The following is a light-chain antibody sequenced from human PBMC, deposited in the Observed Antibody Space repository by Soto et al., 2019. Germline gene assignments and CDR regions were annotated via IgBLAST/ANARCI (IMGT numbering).Light chain of an antibody. J-gene: IGLJ1*01. V-gene: IGLV2-14*03. CDR1: SNDVGGYNY. Sequence: QSVLTQPASVSGSPGQSITISCTGTSNDVGGYNYVSWYQQHPGKAPKLMIYDVRNRPSGVSNRFSGSKSANTASLTISGLQTEDESDYYCSSYTGSSTYVFGTGTKLTVL. CDR2: DVR. CDR3: SSYTGSSTYV.